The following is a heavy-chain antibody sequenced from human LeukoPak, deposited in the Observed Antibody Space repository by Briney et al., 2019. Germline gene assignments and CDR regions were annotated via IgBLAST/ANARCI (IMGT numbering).Heavy chain of an antibody. J-gene: IGHJ4*02. Sequence: NPSETLSLTCTVSGGSISSYYWSWIRQPPGKGLEWFGYIYYSGSTNYNPSLKSRVTISVDTSKNQFSLKLSSVTAADTAVYYCARSIAAAGAAAYWGQGTLVTVSS. CDR3: ARSIAAAGAAAY. D-gene: IGHD6-13*01. V-gene: IGHV4-59*08. CDR2: IYYSGST. CDR1: GGSISSYY.